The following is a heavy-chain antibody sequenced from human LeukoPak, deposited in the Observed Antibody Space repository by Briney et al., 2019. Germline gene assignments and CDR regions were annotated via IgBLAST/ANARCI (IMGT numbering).Heavy chain of an antibody. J-gene: IGHJ4*02. Sequence: SETLSLTCTVSGGSITTFFWSWIRQPAGKGLEWIGRIYTSGTTNYNPSLKSRVTMSVDTSKNQFSLKLSSVTAADTAVYYCAIDLAGVGFLDYWGQGTLVTVSS. V-gene: IGHV4-4*07. D-gene: IGHD2-15*01. CDR3: AIDLAGVGFLDY. CDR2: IYTSGTT. CDR1: GGSITTFF.